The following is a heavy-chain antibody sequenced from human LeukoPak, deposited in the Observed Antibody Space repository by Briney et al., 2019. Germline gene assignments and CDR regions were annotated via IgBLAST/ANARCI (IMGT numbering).Heavy chain of an antibody. Sequence: SETLSLTCTVSGGSISSYYWSWIRQPAGKGLEWIGHIYTSGSTNYNPSLKSRVTMSVDTSKNQFSLKLSSVTAADTAVYYCARVYYSNSYDYWYFDLWGRGTLVTVSS. CDR1: GGSISSYY. CDR3: ARVYYSNSYDYWYFDL. V-gene: IGHV4-4*07. D-gene: IGHD6-13*01. CDR2: IYTSGST. J-gene: IGHJ2*01.